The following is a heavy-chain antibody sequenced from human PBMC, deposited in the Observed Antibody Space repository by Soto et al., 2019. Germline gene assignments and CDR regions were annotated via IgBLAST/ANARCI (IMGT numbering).Heavy chain of an antibody. CDR3: ARGRRLINWFDP. V-gene: IGHV4-61*01. D-gene: IGHD2-8*01. J-gene: IGHJ5*02. CDR2: INYSGST. CDR1: GGSVSSGSYY. Sequence: SETLSLTCTVSGGSVSSGSYYWSWIRQPPGKGLEWIGYINYSGSTNYNPSLKSRVTISVDTSKNQFSLKLSSVTAADTAVYYCARGRRLINWFDPWGQGTLVTVSS.